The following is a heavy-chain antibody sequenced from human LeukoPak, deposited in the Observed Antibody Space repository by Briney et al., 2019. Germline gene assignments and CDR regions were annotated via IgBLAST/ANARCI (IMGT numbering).Heavy chain of an antibody. Sequence: GASVKVSCKAAGYSFTSYAMNWVRQAPGQRLEWMGWIYGDNGDTKYSQEFQGRVTITADKSTSTAYMELSSLRSEDTAVYYCARDQWGAYCGGDCYVNAFDIWGQGTMVTVSS. CDR2: IYGDNGDT. CDR3: ARDQWGAYCGGDCYVNAFDI. J-gene: IGHJ3*02. V-gene: IGHV1-3*03. CDR1: GYSFTSYA. D-gene: IGHD2-21*02.